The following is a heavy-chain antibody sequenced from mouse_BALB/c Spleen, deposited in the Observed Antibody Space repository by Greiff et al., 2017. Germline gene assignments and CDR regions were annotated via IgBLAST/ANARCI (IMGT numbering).Heavy chain of an antibody. D-gene: IGHD2-4*01. CDR1: GDSITSGY. J-gene: IGHJ4*01. V-gene: IGHV3-8*02. CDR2: ISYSGST. CDR3: ARSGYDYDGPPMDY. Sequence: EVQLKESGPRLVKPSQTLSLTCSVTGDSITSGYWNWIRKFPGNKLEYMGYISYSGSTYYNPSLKSRISITRDTSKNQYYLQLNSVTTEDTATYYGARSGYDYDGPPMDYWGQGTSVTVSS.